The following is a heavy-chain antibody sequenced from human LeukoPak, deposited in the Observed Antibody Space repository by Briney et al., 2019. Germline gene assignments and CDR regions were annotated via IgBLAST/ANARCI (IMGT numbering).Heavy chain of an antibody. J-gene: IGHJ4*02. D-gene: IGHD3-22*01. CDR3: ARDRGYDSRDSYLGGFDY. V-gene: IGHV1-69*06. CDR1: GRTFSSYA. Sequence: SEKVSCKASGRTFSSYAISWVRQPSGQAFECMGEILPIFGTANYAQKLQGRLTIPGDNSTHRAYMELRSLRSEDTGVFYCARDRGYDSRDSYLGGFDYWGQRTLDSV. CDR2: ILPIFGTA.